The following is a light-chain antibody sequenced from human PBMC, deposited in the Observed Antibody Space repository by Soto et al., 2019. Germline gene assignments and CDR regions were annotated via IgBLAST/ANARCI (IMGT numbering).Light chain of an antibody. CDR2: SHN. CDR3: QSYDSSLSGSGV. J-gene: IGLJ3*02. Sequence: QSVLTQPPSGSGAPGQRVTISCTGSTYNIGAGYDVHWYQQLPGTAPRLLISSHNNRPSGVPDRFFGSKSGTSASLTIIGLQAEYEADYYCQSYDSSLSGSGVFGGGTQLTVL. V-gene: IGLV1-40*01. CDR1: TYNIGAGYD.